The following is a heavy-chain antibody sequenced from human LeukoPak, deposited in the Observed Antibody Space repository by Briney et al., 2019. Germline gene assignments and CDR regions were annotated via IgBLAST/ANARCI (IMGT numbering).Heavy chain of an antibody. D-gene: IGHD3-16*01. CDR1: GFSFNDYW. V-gene: IGHV3-11*01. CDR3: ARGHYGLDA. Sequence: GGSLRLSCGASGFSFNDYWMSWIRQAPGKGLEWISYISPSANTIYYADSVKGRFTISRDNAKNSVSLQMINLRADDTAFYYCARGHYGLDAWGQGALVIVSS. J-gene: IGHJ5*02. CDR2: ISPSANTI.